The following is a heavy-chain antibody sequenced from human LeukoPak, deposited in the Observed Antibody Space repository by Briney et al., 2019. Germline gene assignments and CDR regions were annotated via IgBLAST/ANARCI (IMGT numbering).Heavy chain of an antibody. Sequence: SETLSLTCAVYGGSFSGYYWSWIRQPPGKGLEWIGEINHSGSTNYNPSLKSRVTISVDTSKNQFSLKLSSVTAADTAVYYCARGGHMVRGVSHDYWGQGTLVTASS. D-gene: IGHD3-10*01. CDR1: GGSFSGYY. CDR2: INHSGST. CDR3: ARGGHMVRGVSHDY. J-gene: IGHJ4*02. V-gene: IGHV4-34*01.